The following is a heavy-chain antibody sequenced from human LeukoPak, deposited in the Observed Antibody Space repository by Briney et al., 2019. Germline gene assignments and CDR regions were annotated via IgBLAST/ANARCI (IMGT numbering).Heavy chain of an antibody. Sequence: GASVKVSCKASGYTFTSYGISRVRQAPGQGLEWMGWISAYNGNSNYAQKLQGRVTMTTDTSTSTAYMELRSLISDDTAVYYCARDPGQYYDILTGYYTPYYFDYWGQGTLVTVSS. CDR1: GYTFTSYG. V-gene: IGHV1-18*01. CDR3: ARDPGQYYDILTGYYTPYYFDY. J-gene: IGHJ4*02. D-gene: IGHD3-9*01. CDR2: ISAYNGNS.